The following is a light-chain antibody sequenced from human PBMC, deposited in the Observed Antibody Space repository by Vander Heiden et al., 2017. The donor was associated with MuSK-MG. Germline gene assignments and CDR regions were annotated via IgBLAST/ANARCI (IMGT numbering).Light chain of an antibody. CDR3: CSFAGSATWV. CDR1: SSDVGGYNF. V-gene: IGLV2-11*01. J-gene: IGLJ3*02. CDR2: DVS. Sequence: QSALTQPRSVSGSPGQSVTISCAGTSSDVGGYNFVSWYQHHPGKAPKLIIYDVSGRTSGVPDRFSASKSANTASLTISGLQAEDEAEYYCCSFAGSATWVFGGGTVLTVL.